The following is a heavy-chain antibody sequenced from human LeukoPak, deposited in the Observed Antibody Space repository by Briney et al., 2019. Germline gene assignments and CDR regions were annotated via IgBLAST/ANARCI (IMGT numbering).Heavy chain of an antibody. V-gene: IGHV3-15*07. CDR1: GFTFSSAC. CDR3: ATPALGRRLYYYDY. CDR2: IRTKSDGETV. J-gene: IGHJ4*02. Sequence: PGGSLRLSCAASGFTFSSACLSWVRQAPGKGLEWVGRIRTKSDGETVDYAAPVKGRFTISRDDSKNTLFLQMNSLKTEDTAVYYCATPALGRRLYYYDYWGQGTLVTVSS. D-gene: IGHD3-16*01.